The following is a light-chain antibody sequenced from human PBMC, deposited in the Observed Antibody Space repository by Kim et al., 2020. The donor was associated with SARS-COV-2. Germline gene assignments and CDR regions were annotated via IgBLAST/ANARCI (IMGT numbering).Light chain of an antibody. CDR3: QQRSNWPLT. CDR2: VAS. CDR1: QSVSSY. V-gene: IGKV3-11*01. Sequence: EIVLTQSPATLSLSPGERATLSCRASQSVSSYLDWYQQKPGQAPRLLIYVASNRATGIPARFSGSGSGTDFTLTISSLGPEDFAVYYCQQRSNWPLTFGGGTKVDIK. J-gene: IGKJ4*01.